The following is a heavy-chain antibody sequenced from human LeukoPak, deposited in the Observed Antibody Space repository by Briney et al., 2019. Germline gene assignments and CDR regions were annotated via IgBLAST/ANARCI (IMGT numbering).Heavy chain of an antibody. CDR3: ARARMTTGYYYYYMDV. CDR1: GGTFSSYA. D-gene: IGHD4-17*01. CDR2: IIPIFGTA. Sequence: SVKVSCKASGGTFSSYAISWVRQAPGQGLEWMGGIIPIFGTANCAQKFQGRVTITTDESTSTAYMELSSLRSEDTAVYYCARARMTTGYYYYYMDVWGKGTTVTVSS. J-gene: IGHJ6*03. V-gene: IGHV1-69*05.